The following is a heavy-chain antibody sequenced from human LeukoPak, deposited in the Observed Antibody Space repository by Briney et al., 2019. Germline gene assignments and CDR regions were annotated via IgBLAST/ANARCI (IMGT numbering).Heavy chain of an antibody. Sequence: GGSLRLSCAASGFTFSSEWMSWVRQAPGKGLEWVAFIRYDGSNKYYADSVKGRFTISRDNSKNTLNLQMNSLRAEDTAVYYCAKDPGSIAARSYFDYWGQGTLVTVSS. V-gene: IGHV3-30*02. J-gene: IGHJ4*02. CDR3: AKDPGSIAARSYFDY. CDR1: GFTFSSEW. D-gene: IGHD6-6*01. CDR2: IRYDGSNK.